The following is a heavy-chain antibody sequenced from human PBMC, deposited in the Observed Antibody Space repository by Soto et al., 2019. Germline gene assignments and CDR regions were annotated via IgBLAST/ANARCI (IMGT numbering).Heavy chain of an antibody. D-gene: IGHD6-13*01. CDR1: GFTFSSYG. J-gene: IGHJ6*02. V-gene: IGHV3-33*01. Sequence: QVQLVESGGGVVQPGRSLRLSCAASGFTFSSYGMHWVRQAPGKGLEWVVVIWYDGSNKYYADSVKGRFTISRDNSKNTLYLQMNSLRAEDTAVYYCARALAAAGFYGMDVWGQGTTVTVSS. CDR3: ARALAAAGFYGMDV. CDR2: IWYDGSNK.